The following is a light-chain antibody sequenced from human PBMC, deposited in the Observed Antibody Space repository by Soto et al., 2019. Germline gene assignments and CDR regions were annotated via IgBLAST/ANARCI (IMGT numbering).Light chain of an antibody. J-gene: IGKJ4*01. CDR1: QSVSSSF. CDR2: GAS. V-gene: IGKV3-20*01. CDR3: QHYGTSPLP. Sequence: EVVLTQSPGTLSLSPWEIASLSVMASQSVSSSFLAWYQHKPGQAPRLLIYGASSRATGIPDRFSGSGSGTDFTLTINRLEPEDFAVYYCQHYGTSPLPFGGGTKVDIK.